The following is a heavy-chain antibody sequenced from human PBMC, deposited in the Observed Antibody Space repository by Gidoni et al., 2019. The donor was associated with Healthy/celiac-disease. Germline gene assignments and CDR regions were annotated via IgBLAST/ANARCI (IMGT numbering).Heavy chain of an antibody. V-gene: IGHV1-2*04. CDR3: AREIISLGYNWFDP. J-gene: IGHJ5*02. Sequence: QVQLVQSGAAVQQPGASVQVSCKASGYTFTGYYMHWVRQAPVQGREWMGWINHNSGGTNYDQKFQGWVTMTRETSSSTAYMELSRLRSDDTAVYYCAREIISLGYNWFDPWGQGTLVTVSS. D-gene: IGHD3-16*01. CDR1: GYTFTGYY. CDR2: INHNSGGT.